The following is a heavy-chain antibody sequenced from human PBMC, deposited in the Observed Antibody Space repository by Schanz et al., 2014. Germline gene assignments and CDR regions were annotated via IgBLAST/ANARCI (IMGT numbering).Heavy chain of an antibody. CDR3: ARDRDQWDGNYLDY. Sequence: QGLLVQSGAEVKNPGASVKVSCKASGYTFINSDINWVRQAPGQGLEWMGWIGGSDGNTNFAQKFQGRVTMTTDTSTSTVYMELRSLTSDDSAVYYCARDRDQWDGNYLDYWGQGTLVTVSS. V-gene: IGHV1-18*01. CDR2: IGGSDGNT. J-gene: IGHJ4*02. CDR1: GYTFINSD. D-gene: IGHD1-26*01.